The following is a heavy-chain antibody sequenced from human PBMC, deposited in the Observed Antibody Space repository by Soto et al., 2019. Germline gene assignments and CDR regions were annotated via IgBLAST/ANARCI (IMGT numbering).Heavy chain of an antibody. CDR3: ARQSSTSMSSRYFDS. CDR2: IYYSGST. CDR1: GGSISSSSYF. V-gene: IGHV4-39*01. J-gene: IGHJ4*02. D-gene: IGHD5-12*01. Sequence: SETMSLTCTVSGGSISSSSYFWGWISQPPGKGLEWIGSIYYSGSTNYNPSLKSRVTTSEDTSKNQFSLKLSSVTAADTAVYYCARQSSTSMSSRYFDSWGQGTLVTVSS.